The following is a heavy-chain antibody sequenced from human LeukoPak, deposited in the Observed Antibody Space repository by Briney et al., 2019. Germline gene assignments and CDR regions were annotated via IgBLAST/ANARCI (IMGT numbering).Heavy chain of an antibody. Sequence: PGDSDTRYSPSFQGQVTISADKSINTAYLQWSSLKASDTAMYYCARRRDRIYNSSWYVVDYWGQGTLVTVSS. CDR2: PGDSDT. J-gene: IGHJ4*02. V-gene: IGHV5-51*01. D-gene: IGHD3-22*01. CDR3: ARRRDRIYNSSWYVVDY.